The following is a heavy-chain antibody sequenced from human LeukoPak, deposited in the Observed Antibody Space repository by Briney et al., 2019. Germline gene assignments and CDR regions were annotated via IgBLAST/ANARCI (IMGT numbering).Heavy chain of an antibody. V-gene: IGHV1-18*01. CDR3: AREGRYSSGWYLGYYFDY. Sequence: ASVKVSCKASGYTFTSYGISWVRQAPGQGLEWMGWISAYNGNTNYAQKLQGRVTMTTDTSTSKAYMELRSLRSDDTAVYYCAREGRYSSGWYLGYYFDYWGQGTLVTVSS. CDR2: ISAYNGNT. D-gene: IGHD6-19*01. CDR1: GYTFTSYG. J-gene: IGHJ4*02.